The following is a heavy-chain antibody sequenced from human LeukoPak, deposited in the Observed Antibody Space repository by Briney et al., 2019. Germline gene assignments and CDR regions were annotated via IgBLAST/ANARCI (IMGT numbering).Heavy chain of an antibody. J-gene: IGHJ4*02. D-gene: IGHD3-10*01. CDR2: ISSSSTYI. V-gene: IGHV3-21*01. CDR3: ARDYESEGFGELLYDY. CDR1: GFTFSDYS. Sequence: KPGGSLRLSCAASGFTFSDYSMNWVRQAPGKGLEWVSSISSSSTYIYYADSVKGRFTISRDNAKNSLYLQMNSLRAEDTAVYYCARDYESEGFGELLYDYWGRGTLVTVSS.